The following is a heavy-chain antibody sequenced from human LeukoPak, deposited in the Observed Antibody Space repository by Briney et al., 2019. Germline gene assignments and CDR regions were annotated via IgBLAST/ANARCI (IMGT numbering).Heavy chain of an antibody. CDR1: GFTVSINY. J-gene: IGHJ4*02. Sequence: PGGSLGLSCAASGFTVSINYMSWVRQAPGKGLEWGSVIYSGGNTYSADSVKGRFTISRDNSKNTVYLQMNSLRAEDTAVYYCARGETSSYDYWGQGTLVTVSS. CDR3: ARGETSSYDY. CDR2: IYSGGNT. V-gene: IGHV3-53*01. D-gene: IGHD2-2*01.